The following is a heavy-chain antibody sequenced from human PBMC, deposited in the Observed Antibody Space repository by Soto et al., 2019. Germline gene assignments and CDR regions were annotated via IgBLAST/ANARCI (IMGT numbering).Heavy chain of an antibody. V-gene: IGHV3-11*06. J-gene: IGHJ4*02. CDR1: GFTFSDYY. CDR2: ISSSSSYT. CDR3: ARASSGWYADY. D-gene: IGHD6-19*01. Sequence: GGSLRLSCAASGFTFSDYYMSWIRQAPGKWLEWVSYISSSSSYTKYADSVKGRFTISRDNAKNSLYLQMNSLRAEDTAVYFCARASSGWYADYWGQGTLVTVSS.